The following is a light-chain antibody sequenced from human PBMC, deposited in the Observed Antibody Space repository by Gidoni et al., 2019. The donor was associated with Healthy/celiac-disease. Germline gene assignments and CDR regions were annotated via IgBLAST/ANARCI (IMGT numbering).Light chain of an antibody. V-gene: IGKV1-39*01. CDR1: QRISSY. J-gene: IGKJ1*01. Sequence: DIQLTQSPYSLSASVGDRVTITCRASQRISSYLNWYQQKPGKDPKLLIYAASSLQSGVPSRCSGSGSGTEFTLTISSLQPEDFATYYWQQSYSTPRTFGQGTKVEIK. CDR2: AAS. CDR3: QQSYSTPRT.